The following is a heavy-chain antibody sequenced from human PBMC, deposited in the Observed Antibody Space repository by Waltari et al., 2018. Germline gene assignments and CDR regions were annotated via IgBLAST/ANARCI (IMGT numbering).Heavy chain of an antibody. V-gene: IGHV4-59*11. D-gene: IGHD3-10*01. CDR1: GGSISSHY. CDR2: IYYSGST. CDR3: AITYGSGGGYYYYYMDV. Sequence: QVQLQQWGAGLLKPPETLSLTCTVSGGSISSHYWSWIRQPPGKGLEWIGYIYYSGSTNYNPSLKSRVTISVDTSKNQFSLKLSSVTAADTAVYYCAITYGSGGGYYYYYMDVWGKGTTVTVSS. J-gene: IGHJ6*03.